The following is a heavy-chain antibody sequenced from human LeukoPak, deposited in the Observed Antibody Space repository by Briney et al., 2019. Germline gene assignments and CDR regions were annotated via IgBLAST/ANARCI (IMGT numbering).Heavy chain of an antibody. CDR2: IIPIFGTA. D-gene: IGHD1-26*01. CDR1: GGTFSSYA. CDR3: ARDGGSGSYYHWFDP. J-gene: IGHJ5*02. V-gene: IGHV1-69*01. Sequence: SVKVSCKASGGTFSSYAISWVRQAPGQGLEWTGGIIPIFGTANYAQKFQGRVTITADESTSTAYMELSSLRSEDTAVYYCARDGGSGSYYHWFDPWGQGTLVTVSS.